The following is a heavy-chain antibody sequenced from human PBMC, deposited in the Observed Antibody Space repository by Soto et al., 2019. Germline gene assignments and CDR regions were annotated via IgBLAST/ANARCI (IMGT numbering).Heavy chain of an antibody. J-gene: IGHJ4*02. Sequence: ASVKVSCKASGYTFTTYGISWVRQASGQGLEWMGWISTYNGNTNYAQKFQDRVTMTTDTSTSTAYMELRSLGSDDTAVYYCARYRDSSGSLSGYWGQGTLVTVSS. V-gene: IGHV1-18*01. CDR1: GYTFTTYG. CDR2: ISTYNGNT. D-gene: IGHD3-22*01. CDR3: ARYRDSSGSLSGY.